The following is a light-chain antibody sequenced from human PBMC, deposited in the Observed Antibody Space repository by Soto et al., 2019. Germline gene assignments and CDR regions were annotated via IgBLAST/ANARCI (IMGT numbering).Light chain of an antibody. Sequence: QSVLTQPRSVSGSPGQSVTMSCTGTNSDVGYYNYVSWYQQHPGKAPKLMIYDVGKRPSGVPDRFSGSKSGNTASLTISGLQAEDEADYYCCSYAGSYALVFGGGTKLTVL. J-gene: IGLJ3*02. CDR1: NSDVGYYNY. V-gene: IGLV2-11*01. CDR2: DVG. CDR3: CSYAGSYALV.